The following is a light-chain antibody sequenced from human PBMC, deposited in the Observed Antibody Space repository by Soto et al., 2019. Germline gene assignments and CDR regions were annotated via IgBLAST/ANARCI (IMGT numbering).Light chain of an antibody. CDR1: QSISTW. J-gene: IGKJ4*01. V-gene: IGKV1-5*01. CDR3: QQHNGY. CDR2: AAS. Sequence: DIQMTQSPSTLSASVGARVTITCRARQSISTWLAWYQQKPGKAPKLLIYAASSLESGVPSRFSGSGSGTEFTLPISSLQPDDFATYYCQQHNGYFGGGTRVEIK.